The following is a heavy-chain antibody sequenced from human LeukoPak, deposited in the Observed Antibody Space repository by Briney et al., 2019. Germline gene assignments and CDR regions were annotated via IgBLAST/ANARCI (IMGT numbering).Heavy chain of an antibody. CDR1: GGSISITTSY. D-gene: IGHD2-8*02. J-gene: IGHJ4*02. CDR2: IYYSGST. Sequence: SSETLSLTCTVSGGSISITTSYWAWIRQPPGKGLEWIASIYYSGSTYYHPSLKSRVTISVDTSKNQFSLKLSSVTAADTAVYYCARRTGYFDYWAQGTLVTVSS. V-gene: IGHV4-39*01. CDR3: ARRTGYFDY.